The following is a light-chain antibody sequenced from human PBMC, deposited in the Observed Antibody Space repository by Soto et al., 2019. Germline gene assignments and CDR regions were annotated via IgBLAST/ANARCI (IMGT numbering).Light chain of an antibody. CDR2: AAS. V-gene: IGKV1-12*01. J-gene: IGKJ2*01. CDR3: LQSDSFPHT. Sequence: DIQMTQSPSSVSASVGDRVTITCRASQGLSTWLAWYQQKPGSAPKLLIYAASSLQSGVPSRFSGSGSGTYFTLTITSLQPEDFATYYCLQSDSFPHTFGQGTKLQIK. CDR1: QGLSTW.